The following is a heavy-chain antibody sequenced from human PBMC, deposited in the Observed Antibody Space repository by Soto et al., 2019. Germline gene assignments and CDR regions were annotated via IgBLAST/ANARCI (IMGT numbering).Heavy chain of an antibody. CDR3: ARDWGRGQFLTNKDY. CDR2: INPSGGST. D-gene: IGHD3-9*01. CDR1: GGTFSSYA. J-gene: IGHJ4*02. V-gene: IGHV1-46*01. Sequence: ASVKVSCKASGGTFSSYAISWVRQAPGQGLEWLGIINPSGGSTTYAQKFQGRVTMTRDTSTSTAYMELRSLRSDDTAVYYCARDWGRGQFLTNKDYWGQGTLVTVSS.